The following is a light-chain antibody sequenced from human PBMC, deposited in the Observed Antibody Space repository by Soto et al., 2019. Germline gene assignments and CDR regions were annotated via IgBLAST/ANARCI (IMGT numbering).Light chain of an antibody. J-gene: IGLJ1*01. CDR2: EVS. CDR3: SSNSTTASLV. Sequence: QSVLTQPASVSGSPGQTITISCTGTSSDVGAYNYVSWYQQHPGKAPKLMIYEVSNRPSGVSDRFSGSKSGNTASLTISGLQAADEADYYCSSNSTTASLVFAPGIKVTVL. CDR1: SSDVGAYNY. V-gene: IGLV2-14*01.